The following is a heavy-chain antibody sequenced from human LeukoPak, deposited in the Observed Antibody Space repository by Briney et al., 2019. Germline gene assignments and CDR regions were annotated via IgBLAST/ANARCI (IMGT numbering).Heavy chain of an antibody. D-gene: IGHD2-2*01. CDR1: GYTFTSYD. Sequence: ASVKVSCKASGYTFTSYDINWVRQATGQGLEWMGWMNPNSGNTGYAQKFQGRVTITRNTSISTAYMELSSLRSEDTAVYYCARGQLLDPGQVDYWGQGTLVIVSS. V-gene: IGHV1-8*03. J-gene: IGHJ4*02. CDR3: ARGQLLDPGQVDY. CDR2: MNPNSGNT.